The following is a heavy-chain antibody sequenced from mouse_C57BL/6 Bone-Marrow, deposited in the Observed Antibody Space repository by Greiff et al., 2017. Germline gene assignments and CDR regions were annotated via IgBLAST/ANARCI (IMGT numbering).Heavy chain of an antibody. CDR1: GYSFTDYN. V-gene: IGHV1-39*01. Sequence: VQLKESGPELVKPGASVKISCKASGYSFTDYNMNWVKQSNGKSLEWIGVINPNYGTTSYNQKFKGKATLTIDQSSSTAYMQLNSLTSEDSAVYYCARGYDYDYAMDYWCQGTSVTVSS. J-gene: IGHJ4*01. CDR2: INPNYGTT. D-gene: IGHD2-4*01. CDR3: ARGYDYDYAMDY.